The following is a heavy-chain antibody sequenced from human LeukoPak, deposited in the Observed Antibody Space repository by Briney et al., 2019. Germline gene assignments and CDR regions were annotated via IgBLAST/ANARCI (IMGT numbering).Heavy chain of an antibody. V-gene: IGHV4-39*01. J-gene: IGHJ4*02. Sequence: PSETLSLTCTVSGGSISSSSYYWGWIRQPPGKGLEWVGSIYYSGSTYYNPALKSRVTISVETSKNQFSLKLSSVTAADTAVYYCASDRYYHSSGYYYLDYWGQGTLVTVSS. D-gene: IGHD3-22*01. CDR1: GGSISSSSYY. CDR3: ASDRYYHSSGYYYLDY. CDR2: IYYSGST.